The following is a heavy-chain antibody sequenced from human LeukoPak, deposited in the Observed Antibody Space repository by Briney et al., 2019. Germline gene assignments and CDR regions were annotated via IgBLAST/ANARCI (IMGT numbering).Heavy chain of an antibody. D-gene: IGHD2-2*01. Sequence: PGGSLRLSCAASGFTFSDYYMSWIRQAPGKGLEWVSYISSSSSYTNYADSVKGRFTISRDNAKNSLYLQMNSLRAEDTAVYYCARYLVVVPAARSYYYYGMDVWGKGTTVTVSS. CDR2: ISSSSSYT. V-gene: IGHV3-11*06. CDR1: GFTFSDYY. J-gene: IGHJ6*04. CDR3: ARYLVVVPAARSYYYYGMDV.